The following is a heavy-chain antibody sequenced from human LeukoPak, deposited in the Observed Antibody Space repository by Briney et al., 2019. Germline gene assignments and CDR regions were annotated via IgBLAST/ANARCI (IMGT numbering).Heavy chain of an antibody. CDR1: GFTFSSYG. J-gene: IGHJ6*01. V-gene: IGHV4-59*08. D-gene: IGHD3-10*01. Sequence: GSLRLSCAASGFTFSSYGMHWVRQPPGKGLEWIGYIYYSGSTYYNPSLKSRVTISVDTSKNQFSLKLSSVTAADTAVYHCARGEYHYGSGSYVFPIMDVWGQGTTVTVS. CDR3: ARGEYHYGSGSYVFPIMDV. CDR2: IYYSGST.